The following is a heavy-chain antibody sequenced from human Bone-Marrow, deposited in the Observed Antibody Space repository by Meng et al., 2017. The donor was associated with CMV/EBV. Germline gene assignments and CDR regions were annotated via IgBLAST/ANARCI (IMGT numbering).Heavy chain of an antibody. D-gene: IGHD6-19*01. CDR3: ARSGPYSSGWYSYYGMDV. V-gene: IGHV1-69*06. CDR1: GGTFSSYA. J-gene: IGHJ6*02. CDR2: IIPIFGTA. Sequence: SVKVSCKASGGTFSSYAISWVRQAPGQGLEWMGGIIPIFGTANYAQKFQGRVTITADKSTSTAYMELSSLRSEDTAVYYCARSGPYSSGWYSYYGMDVWGQGTTVTVSS.